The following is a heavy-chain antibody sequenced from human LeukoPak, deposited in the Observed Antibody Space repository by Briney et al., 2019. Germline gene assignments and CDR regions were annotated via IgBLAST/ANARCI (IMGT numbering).Heavy chain of an antibody. V-gene: IGHV4-59*01. CDR1: GGSISSYY. J-gene: IGHJ5*02. CDR3: ASGVAVAGTGSWFDP. D-gene: IGHD6-19*01. Sequence: PSETLSLTCTVSGGSISSYYWSWIRQPPGKGLEWIGYIYYSGSINYNPSLKSRVTISVDTSKNQFSLKLSSVTAADTAVYYCASGVAVAGTGSWFDPWGQGTLVTVSS. CDR2: IYYSGSI.